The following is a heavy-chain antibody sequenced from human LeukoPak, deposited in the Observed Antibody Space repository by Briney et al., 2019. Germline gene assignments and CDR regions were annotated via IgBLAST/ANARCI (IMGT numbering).Heavy chain of an antibody. Sequence: GGSLRLSCAASGFMFSSFEMYWVRQAPGKGLEWVSYISSGASTMYYADSVKGRFTISRDNAKNSLYLQMNSLRAEDTAVYYCARDSAGSGSYVGYFEYWGQGTLVTVSS. CDR2: ISSGASTM. CDR3: ARDSAGSGSYVGYFEY. CDR1: GFMFSSFE. V-gene: IGHV3-48*03. J-gene: IGHJ4*02. D-gene: IGHD3-10*01.